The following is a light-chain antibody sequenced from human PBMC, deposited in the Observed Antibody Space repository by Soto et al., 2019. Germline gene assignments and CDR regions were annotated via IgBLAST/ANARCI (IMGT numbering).Light chain of an antibody. V-gene: IGKV3-11*01. CDR3: QQRSNWPRLT. Sequence: EIVLTQSPATLSLSPGERATLSCRASQSVSSYLAWYQQKPGQAPRLLIYDASNRATGIPARFSGSVSGTVFTLTISSLEPEDFAVYYCQQRSNWPRLTFGGGTKVEIK. J-gene: IGKJ4*01. CDR1: QSVSSY. CDR2: DAS.